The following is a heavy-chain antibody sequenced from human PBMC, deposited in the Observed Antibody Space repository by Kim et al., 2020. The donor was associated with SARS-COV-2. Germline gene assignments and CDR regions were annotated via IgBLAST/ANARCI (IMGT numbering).Heavy chain of an antibody. V-gene: IGHV1-58*01. D-gene: IGHD2-2*01. CDR3: AAPLCSSTSCYDAFDI. Sequence: KFQERVTITRDMSTSTAYMELSSLRSEDTAVYYCAAPLCSSTSCYDAFDIWGQGTMVTVSS. J-gene: IGHJ3*02.